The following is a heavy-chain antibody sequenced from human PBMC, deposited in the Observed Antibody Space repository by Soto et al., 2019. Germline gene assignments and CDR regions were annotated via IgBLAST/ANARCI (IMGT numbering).Heavy chain of an antibody. D-gene: IGHD5-18*01. Sequence: ASVKVSCKASGHTLSGHSMHWVRQAPGQGLEWMGWINPNTGDTKYAQKFQDSVTITRDTSASTAYMELSSLRSEDTAVYYCARGLNGYLHYFDYWGQGTLVTVSS. J-gene: IGHJ4*02. CDR1: GHTLSGHS. V-gene: IGHV1-2*04. CDR3: ARGLNGYLHYFDY. CDR2: INPNTGDT.